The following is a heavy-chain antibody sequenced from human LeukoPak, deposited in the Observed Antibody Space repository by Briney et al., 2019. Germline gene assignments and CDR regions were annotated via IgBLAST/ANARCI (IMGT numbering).Heavy chain of an antibody. Sequence: GGSLRLSCAAPGFPFNYYNIHWVRQAPGKGLEWVAFMRNDGSEIHYADSVKGRFTISRDNSKNSLYLQMNSLRVEDTAVYFCAKDGGRYRFDYWGQGTLVTVSS. V-gene: IGHV3-30*02. J-gene: IGHJ4*02. CDR1: GFPFNYYN. CDR2: MRNDGSEI. CDR3: AKDGGRYRFDY. D-gene: IGHD3-16*02.